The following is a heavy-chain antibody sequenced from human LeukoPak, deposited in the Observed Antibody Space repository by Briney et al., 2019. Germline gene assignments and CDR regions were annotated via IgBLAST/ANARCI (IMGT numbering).Heavy chain of an antibody. J-gene: IGHJ4*02. Sequence: PSETLSLTCTVSGGSISSSSYYWGWIRQPPGKGLEWIGSIYYSGSTYYNPSLKSRVTISVDTSKNQFSLKLSSVTAADTAVYYCARVGTRLPAAGPHFDYWGQGTLVTVSS. V-gene: IGHV4-39*07. CDR3: ARVGTRLPAAGPHFDY. CDR1: GGSISSSSYY. CDR2: IYYSGST. D-gene: IGHD6-13*01.